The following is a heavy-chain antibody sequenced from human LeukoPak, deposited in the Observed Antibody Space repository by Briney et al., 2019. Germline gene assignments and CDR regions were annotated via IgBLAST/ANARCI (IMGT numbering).Heavy chain of an antibody. D-gene: IGHD3-22*01. Sequence: GSLRLSCAASGFTLNTYSMNWVRQAPGKGLEWVSSISSSGVYAFYADSVKGRFTISRDNAKNSLYLQMNSLRAEDTAVYYCARRYDSSGFSIDYYYAMDVWGQGTTVTVSS. CDR2: ISSSGVYA. CDR1: GFTLNTYS. CDR3: ARRYDSSGFSIDYYYAMDV. J-gene: IGHJ6*02. V-gene: IGHV3-21*06.